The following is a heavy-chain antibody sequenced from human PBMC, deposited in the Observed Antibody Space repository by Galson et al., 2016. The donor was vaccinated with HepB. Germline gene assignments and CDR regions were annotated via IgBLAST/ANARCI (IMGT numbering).Heavy chain of an antibody. D-gene: IGHD2-15*01. CDR3: AKDEDFSRSWFYPDY. V-gene: IGHV3-23*01. Sequence: SLRLSCAASGFTFNRNAMSWVRQTPGKGLEWVSVIGGGRGDTYYADSVKGRFTISRDNSKNTQYLQINSLRAEDTAVYYCAKDEDFSRSWFYPDYWGQGTLVTVSS. CDR1: GFTFNRNA. CDR2: IGGGRGDT. J-gene: IGHJ4*02.